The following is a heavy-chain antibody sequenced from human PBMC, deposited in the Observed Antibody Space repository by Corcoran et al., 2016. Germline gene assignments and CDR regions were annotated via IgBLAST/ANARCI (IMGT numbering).Heavy chain of an antibody. CDR3: ARVESGSGYYYGMDV. CDR2: IHDTGST. CDR1: GGSISRSSYY. Sequence: QLQLQESGPGLVKSSETLSLTCAVSGGSISRSSYYWCWIRQPPGKGLEWIGNIHDTGSTYYNPSLKSRVTIYVDTSKSQFSLKVTSVTAADTAVDYCARVESGSGYYYGMDVWGQGTTVTVSS. J-gene: IGHJ6*02. D-gene: IGHD5-12*01. V-gene: IGHV4-39*01.